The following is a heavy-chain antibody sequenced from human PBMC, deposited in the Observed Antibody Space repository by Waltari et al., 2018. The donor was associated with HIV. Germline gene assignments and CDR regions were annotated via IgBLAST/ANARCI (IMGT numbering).Heavy chain of an antibody. CDR3: SREGYGGNPANDFDF. V-gene: IGHV4-34*01. Sequence: QVQLQQSGAGLLKPSETLSLTCTVSGGSFSGYYWSWIRQPPGQGLEWIAEVNHSGNINYNPSLKSRLIISVDTSKSQFSLRLKSVTAADTAVYYCSREGYGGNPANDFDFWGQGTLVSVSS. CDR2: VNHSGNI. J-gene: IGHJ4*02. D-gene: IGHD2-15*01. CDR1: GGSFSGYY.